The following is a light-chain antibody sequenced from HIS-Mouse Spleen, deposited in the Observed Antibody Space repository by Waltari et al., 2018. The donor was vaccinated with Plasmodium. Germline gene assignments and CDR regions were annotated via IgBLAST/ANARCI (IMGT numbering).Light chain of an antibody. CDR2: EGS. CDR3: CSYAGSSTFVV. CDR1: SSDVGSYNL. J-gene: IGLJ2*01. V-gene: IGLV2-23*03. Sequence: QSALTQPASVSGSPGQSIPISCTGTSSDVGSYNLVSCYQQHPGKAPKLMIYEGSKLPSGVSNRCPGSKSGNPASLTISGLQAEDEADYYCCSYAGSSTFVVFGGGTKLTVL.